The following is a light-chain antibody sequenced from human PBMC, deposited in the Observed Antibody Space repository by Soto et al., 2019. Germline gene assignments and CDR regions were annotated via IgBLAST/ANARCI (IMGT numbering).Light chain of an antibody. Sequence: QSVLTQPASVSGSPGQSITISCTGPSGELGSYNRVSWYQQHPGKAPKLIIYEVTDRPSGVSNRFSGSKSGNTASLTISGLQAEDEAEYYCSSYTNINTRACVFGTGTKVTVL. V-gene: IGLV2-14*01. CDR3: SSYTNINTRACV. J-gene: IGLJ1*01. CDR1: SGELGSYNR. CDR2: EVT.